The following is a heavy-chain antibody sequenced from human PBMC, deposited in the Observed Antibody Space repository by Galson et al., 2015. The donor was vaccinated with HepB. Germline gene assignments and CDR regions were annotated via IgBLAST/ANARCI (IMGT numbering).Heavy chain of an antibody. D-gene: IGHD2-15*01. CDR1: GYTFTSYH. V-gene: IGHV1-2*04. J-gene: IGHJ4*02. Sequence: SVKVSCKASGYTFTSYHMHWVRQAPGQGLEWMRWINPNSGGTNYAQKFQGWVTMTRDTSISTAYMELSRLRSDDTAVYYCAREGGCGGSCYLDYWGQGTLVTVSS. CDR3: AREGGCGGSCYLDY. CDR2: INPNSGGT.